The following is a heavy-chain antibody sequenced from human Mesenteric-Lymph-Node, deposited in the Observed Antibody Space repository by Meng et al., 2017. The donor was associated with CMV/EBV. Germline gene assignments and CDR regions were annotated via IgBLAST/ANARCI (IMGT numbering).Heavy chain of an antibody. V-gene: IGHV4-59*01. CDR1: GFTFSTYW. CDR2: IYYSGSS. Sequence: GSLRLSCAASGFTFSTYWMHWVRQAPGKGLEWIGYIYYSGSSMYNPSLKSRVTISLDTSKNQFSLKLTSVTAADTAVYYCARGTGSTYFRLWGQGALVTVSS. J-gene: IGHJ1*01. D-gene: IGHD1-7*01. CDR3: ARGTGSTYFRL.